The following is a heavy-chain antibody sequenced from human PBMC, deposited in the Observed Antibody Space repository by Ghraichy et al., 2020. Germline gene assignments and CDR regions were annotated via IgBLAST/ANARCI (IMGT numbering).Heavy chain of an antibody. CDR1: GFTFSSYT. V-gene: IGHV3-21*01. Sequence: GGSLRLSCAASGFTFSSYTMNWVRQAPGKGLEWVSSISSSGSYIYYADSVKGRFTISRDNAKNSLYLQMNSLRAEDTAVYYCARDTGANRYCSSTSCYGENAALDIWGPGIMVTVSS. D-gene: IGHD2-2*01. CDR3: ARDTGANRYCSSTSCYGENAALDI. CDR2: ISSSGSYI. J-gene: IGHJ3*02.